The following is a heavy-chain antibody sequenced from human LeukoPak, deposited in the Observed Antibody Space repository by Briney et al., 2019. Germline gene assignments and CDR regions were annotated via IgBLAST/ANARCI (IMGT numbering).Heavy chain of an antibody. CDR1: GYTFTSYY. D-gene: IGHD3-3*01. CDR2: IIPIFETA. CDR3: ARVDDFWSGYYPLYYYNYGMDV. J-gene: IGHJ6*02. V-gene: IGHV1-69*13. Sequence: SVKVSCKTSGYTFTSYYIHWVRQAPGQGLEWMGGIIPIFETANYAQKFQGRVTITADESTSTAYMELSSLRSEDTAVYYCARVDDFWSGYYPLYYYNYGMDVWGQGTTVTVSS.